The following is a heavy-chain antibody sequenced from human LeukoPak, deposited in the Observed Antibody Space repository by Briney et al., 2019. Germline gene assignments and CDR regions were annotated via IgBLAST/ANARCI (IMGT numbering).Heavy chain of an antibody. J-gene: IGHJ4*02. Sequence: GASVKVSCKASGYTFTGYYMHWVRQAPGQGLEWMGIINPSGGSTSYAQKFQGRVTMTRDTSTSTVYMELSSLRSEDTAVYYCARPTYGVDFDYWGQGTLVTVSS. V-gene: IGHV1-46*01. CDR2: INPSGGST. CDR3: ARPTYGVDFDY. D-gene: IGHD3-3*01. CDR1: GYTFTGYY.